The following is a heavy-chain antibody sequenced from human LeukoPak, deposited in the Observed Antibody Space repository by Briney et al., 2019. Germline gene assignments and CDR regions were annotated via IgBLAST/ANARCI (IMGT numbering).Heavy chain of an antibody. CDR1: GGSFSGYF. J-gene: IGHJ4*02. Sequence: SETLSLTCAVYGGSFSGYFWSWIRQPPGKGLEWIGEINHSGSTNYNPSLKSRVTISLDTSKNQFSLKLSSVTAADTAVYYCARGRPHYGSGSYYNYWGQGTRVTVSS. V-gene: IGHV4-34*01. CDR2: INHSGST. D-gene: IGHD3-10*01. CDR3: ARGRPHYGSGSYYNY.